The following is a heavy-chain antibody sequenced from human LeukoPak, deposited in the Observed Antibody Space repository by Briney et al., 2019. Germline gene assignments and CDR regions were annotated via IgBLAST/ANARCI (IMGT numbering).Heavy chain of an antibody. Sequence: GGSLRLSCAASGFTFSSYGMHWVRQAPGKGLEWVAFIRYDGSNKYYADSVKGRFTISRDNSKNTLYLQMNSLRAEDTAVYYCAKGSYYGSSGIAFDTWGQGTMVTVSS. CDR1: GFTFSSYG. D-gene: IGHD3-22*01. CDR2: IRYDGSNK. J-gene: IGHJ3*02. CDR3: AKGSYYGSSGIAFDT. V-gene: IGHV3-30*02.